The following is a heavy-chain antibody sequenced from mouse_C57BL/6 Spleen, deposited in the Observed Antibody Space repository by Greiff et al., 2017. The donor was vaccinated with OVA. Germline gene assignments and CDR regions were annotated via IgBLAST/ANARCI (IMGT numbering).Heavy chain of an antibody. CDR2: IYPGDGDT. Sequence: VKLMESGAELVKPGASVKISCKASGYAFSSYWMNWVKQRPGKGLEWIGQIYPGDGDTNYNGKFKGKATLTADKSSSTAYMQLSSLTSEDSAVYFCARRGVGAMDYWGQGTSVTVSS. CDR1: GYAFSSYW. D-gene: IGHD1-3*01. J-gene: IGHJ4*01. V-gene: IGHV1-80*01. CDR3: ARRGVGAMDY.